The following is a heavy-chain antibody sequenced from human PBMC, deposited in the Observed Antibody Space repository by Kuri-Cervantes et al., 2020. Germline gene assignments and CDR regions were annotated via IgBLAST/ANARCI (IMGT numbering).Heavy chain of an antibody. D-gene: IGHD7-27*01. J-gene: IGHJ4*02. Sequence: ASVKASCKASGYSFLSYGMHWVRQAPGQGLEWMGWINPNSGGTNYAQKFQGRVTMTRDTSISTAYMELSRLRSDDTAVYYCARDPLGPFDYWGQGTLVTVSS. CDR3: ARDPLGPFDY. CDR2: INPNSGGT. CDR1: GYSFLSYG. V-gene: IGHV1-2*02.